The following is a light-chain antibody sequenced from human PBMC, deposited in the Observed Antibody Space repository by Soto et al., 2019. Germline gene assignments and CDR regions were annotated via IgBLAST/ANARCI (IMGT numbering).Light chain of an antibody. CDR2: GAS. V-gene: IGKV1-39*01. Sequence: DIQMTQSPSSLSASVGDRVTINCRASQTISSYLNWYQQKPGRAPKLLIYGASALQSGVPSRFSGSGSGTDFTFTIRSLQPDDFATYYCQQSYNLPRTFGPGTKVDIK. CDR1: QTISSY. CDR3: QQSYNLPRT. J-gene: IGKJ3*01.